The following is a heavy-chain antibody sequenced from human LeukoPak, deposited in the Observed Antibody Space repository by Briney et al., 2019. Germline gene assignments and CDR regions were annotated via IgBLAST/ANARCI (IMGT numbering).Heavy chain of an antibody. D-gene: IGHD6-13*01. CDR2: IYYSGST. J-gene: IGHJ4*02. CDR1: GGSISGYY. Sequence: PSETLSLTCTVSGGSISGYYWNWIRQPPGKGLEWIGYIYYSGSTNYNPSLKNRVTISVDTSKNQFSLKLSSVTAADTAVYYYARGMGSSWYRTTIDYWGQGTLVTVSS. V-gene: IGHV4-59*01. CDR3: ARGMGSSWYRTTIDY.